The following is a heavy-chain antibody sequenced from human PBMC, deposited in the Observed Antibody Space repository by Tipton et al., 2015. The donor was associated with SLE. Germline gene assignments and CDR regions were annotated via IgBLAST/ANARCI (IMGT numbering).Heavy chain of an antibody. D-gene: IGHD6-6*01. CDR2: IIPIFGTA. Sequence: QLVQSGAEVKKPGESLRISCEGSGYSYTSYYISWVRQAPGQGLEWMGGIIPIFGTANYAQKFQGRVTITADKSTSTAYMELSSLRSEDTAVYYCASYSSSRFDYWGQGTLVTVSS. CDR1: GYSYTSYY. V-gene: IGHV1-69*06. CDR3: ASYSSSRFDY. J-gene: IGHJ4*02.